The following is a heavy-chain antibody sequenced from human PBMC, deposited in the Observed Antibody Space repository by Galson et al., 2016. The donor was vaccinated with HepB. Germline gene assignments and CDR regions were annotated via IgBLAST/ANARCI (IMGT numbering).Heavy chain of an antibody. CDR1: GYSFSSYW. CDR3: ARLDSGPYHFDY. Sequence: QSGAEVKKPGESLKISCRGSGYSFSSYWIAWVRQMPGTGLEWMGIIHPGDSDTRYSTSFKGQVTLPVDTSITTSYLQWSSLTATDTALYYCARLDSGPYHFDYWGQGTLVTVSS. D-gene: IGHD1-26*01. CDR2: IHPGDSDT. J-gene: IGHJ4*02. V-gene: IGHV5-51*01.